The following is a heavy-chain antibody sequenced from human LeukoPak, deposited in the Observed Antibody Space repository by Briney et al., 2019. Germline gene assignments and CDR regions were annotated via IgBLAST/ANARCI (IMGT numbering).Heavy chain of an antibody. Sequence: GGSLRLSCAASGFTFSSYGMHWVRQAPGKGLEWVAVISYDGSNKYYADSVKGRFTISRDNSKNTLYLQMNSLRAEDTAVYYCAKESASSGYYSYYYYGMDVWGQGTTVTVSS. D-gene: IGHD3-22*01. CDR3: AKESASSGYYSYYYYGMDV. V-gene: IGHV3-30*18. CDR2: ISYDGSNK. J-gene: IGHJ6*02. CDR1: GFTFSSYG.